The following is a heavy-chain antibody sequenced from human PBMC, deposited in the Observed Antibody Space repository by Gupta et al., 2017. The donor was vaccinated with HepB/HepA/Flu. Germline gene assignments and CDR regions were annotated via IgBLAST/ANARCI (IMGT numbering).Heavy chain of an antibody. CDR3: ASAGYYDSSGYYPDYFDY. CDR2: YPGDSDT. Sequence: YPGDSDTRYSPSFLGQVTISADKSISTAYLQWSSLKASDTAMYYCASAGYYDSSGYYPDYFDYWGQGTLVTVSS. D-gene: IGHD3-22*01. J-gene: IGHJ4*02. V-gene: IGHV5-51*01.